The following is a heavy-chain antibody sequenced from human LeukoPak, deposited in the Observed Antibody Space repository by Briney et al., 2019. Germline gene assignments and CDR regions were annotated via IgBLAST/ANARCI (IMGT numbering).Heavy chain of an antibody. CDR2: IYSGGST. CDR3: ARRAGAYSHPYDY. D-gene: IGHD4/OR15-4a*01. CDR1: GFTVSSDY. V-gene: IGHV3-53*01. Sequence: PGGSLRLSCAASGFTVSSDYMSWVRQAPGKGLEWVSVIYSGGSTYYADSVKGRFTISRDNSKNTLYLQMNSLRAEDTAVYYCARRAGAYSHPYDYWGQGTLVTVSS. J-gene: IGHJ4*02.